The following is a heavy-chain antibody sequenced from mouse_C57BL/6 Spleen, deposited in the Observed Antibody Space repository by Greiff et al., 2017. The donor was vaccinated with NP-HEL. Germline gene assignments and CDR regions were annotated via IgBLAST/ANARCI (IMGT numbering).Heavy chain of an antibody. V-gene: IGHV1-52*01. CDR3: ARSYYDYDGWYFDV. D-gene: IGHD2-4*01. Sequence: QVQLQQPGAELVRPGSSVKLSCKASGYTFTSYWMHWVKQRPIQGLEWIGNIDPSDSETHYNQKFKDKATLTVDKSSSTAYMQLSSLTSEDSAVYYCARSYYDYDGWYFDVWGTGTTVTVSS. CDR2: IDPSDSET. J-gene: IGHJ1*03. CDR1: GYTFTSYW.